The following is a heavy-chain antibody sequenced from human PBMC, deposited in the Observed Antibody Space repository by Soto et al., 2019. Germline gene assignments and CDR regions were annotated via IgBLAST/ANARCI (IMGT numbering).Heavy chain of an antibody. Sequence: GGSLRLSCAASGFTFSDYYMSWIRQAPGKGLEWVSYISSSSSYTNYADSVKGRFTISRDNAKNSLYLQMNSLRAEDTAVYYCARGRGTIFGVVITHFDYWGQGTLVTVS. V-gene: IGHV3-11*06. CDR3: ARGRGTIFGVVITHFDY. CDR1: GFTFSDYY. J-gene: IGHJ4*02. CDR2: ISSSSSYT. D-gene: IGHD3-3*01.